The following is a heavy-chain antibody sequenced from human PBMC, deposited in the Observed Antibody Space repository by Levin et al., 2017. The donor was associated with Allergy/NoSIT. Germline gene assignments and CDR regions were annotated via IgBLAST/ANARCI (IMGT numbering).Heavy chain of an antibody. Sequence: SCAASGFTFSSYSMNWVRQAPGKGLEWVSYISSSSSTIYYADSVKGRFTISRDNAKNSLYLQMNSLRAEDTAVYYCARGYDYVWGSYPGAFDIWGQGTMVTVSS. J-gene: IGHJ3*02. CDR3: ARGYDYVWGSYPGAFDI. D-gene: IGHD3-16*02. CDR2: ISSSSSTI. V-gene: IGHV3-48*01. CDR1: GFTFSSYS.